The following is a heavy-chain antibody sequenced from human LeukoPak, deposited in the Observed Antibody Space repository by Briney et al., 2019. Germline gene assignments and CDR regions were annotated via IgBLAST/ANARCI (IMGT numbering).Heavy chain of an antibody. J-gene: IGHJ4*02. CDR3: ARLPSLFDDAQIILDY. Sequence: GESLKISCKGSGYSFTNYWIGWVRQMPGKGLEWMGIIYPGDSDTRYSPSFQGQVTISADKSISTAYLQWSSLKASDSAMYYCARLPSLFDDAQIILDYWGQGTLVTVSS. CDR2: IYPGDSDT. V-gene: IGHV5-51*01. CDR1: GYSFTNYW. D-gene: IGHD2-21*01.